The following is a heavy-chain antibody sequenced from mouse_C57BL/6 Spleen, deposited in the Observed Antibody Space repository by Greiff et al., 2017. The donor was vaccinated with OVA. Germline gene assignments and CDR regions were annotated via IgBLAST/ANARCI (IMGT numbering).Heavy chain of an antibody. V-gene: IGHV1-69*01. CDR3: ASRGTYGNDWYFDV. CDR1: GYTFTSYW. CDR2: IDPSDSYT. J-gene: IGHJ1*03. Sequence: QVQLQQPGAELVMPGASVKLSCKASGYTFTSYWMHWVKQRPGQGLEWIGEIDPSDSYTNYNQKFKGKSTLTVDKSSSTAYMQLSSLTSEDSAVYYGASRGTYGNDWYFDVWGTGTTVTVSS. D-gene: IGHD2-1*01.